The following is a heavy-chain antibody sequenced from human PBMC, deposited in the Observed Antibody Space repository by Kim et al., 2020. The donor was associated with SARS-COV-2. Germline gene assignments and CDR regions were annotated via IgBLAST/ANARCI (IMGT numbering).Heavy chain of an antibody. Sequence: KYYADSVKGRFTICRDDSKNTLCLQMDSLRAEDTAVYYCARAGGTSWYDYWGQGTLVTVSS. D-gene: IGHD6-13*01. CDR2: K. J-gene: IGHJ4*02. CDR3: ARAGGTSWYDY. V-gene: IGHV3-33*01.